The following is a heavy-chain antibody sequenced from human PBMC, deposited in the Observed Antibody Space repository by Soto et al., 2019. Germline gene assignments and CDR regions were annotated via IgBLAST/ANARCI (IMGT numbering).Heavy chain of an antibody. V-gene: IGHV1-18*01. J-gene: IGHJ4*02. Sequence: QVQLVQSGGEVKKPGASVTVSCKASGCTFINYHITWVRQAPGQGLEWMAWINTYNGMTDYAQRFQGRVTMTRDTSTSTAYMELRNLGSDDTAVYFCARSPRGEMATDWGPGTLVTVSS. D-gene: IGHD5-12*01. CDR3: ARSPRGEMATD. CDR2: INTYNGMT. CDR1: GCTFINYH.